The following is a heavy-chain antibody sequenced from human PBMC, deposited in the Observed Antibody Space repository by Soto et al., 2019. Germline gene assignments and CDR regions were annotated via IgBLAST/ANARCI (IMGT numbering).Heavy chain of an antibody. CDR1: GFTFSSYS. CDR2: ISGSGGST. CDR3: AKDISPDIVVVPAAIR. D-gene: IGHD2-2*01. Sequence: GGSLRLSCAASGFTFSSYSMNWVRQAPGKGLEWVSAISGSGGSTYYADSVKGRFTISRDNSKNTLYLQMNSLRAEDTAVYYCAKDISPDIVVVPAAIRWGQGTLVTVSS. V-gene: IGHV3-23*01. J-gene: IGHJ4*02.